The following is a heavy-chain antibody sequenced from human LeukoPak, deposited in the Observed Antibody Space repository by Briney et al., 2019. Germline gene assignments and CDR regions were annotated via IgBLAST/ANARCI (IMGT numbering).Heavy chain of an antibody. CDR1: GFTFSSYE. Sequence: GSLRLSCAASGFTFSSYEMNWVRQAPGKRLEWVANIKQDGSETYYVDSVKGRFIISRDNAKSSLYLQMNSLSAEDTAVYYCARTTDYWGQGTLVTVSS. D-gene: IGHD1-1*01. CDR3: ARTTDY. V-gene: IGHV3-7*03. J-gene: IGHJ4*02. CDR2: IKQDGSET.